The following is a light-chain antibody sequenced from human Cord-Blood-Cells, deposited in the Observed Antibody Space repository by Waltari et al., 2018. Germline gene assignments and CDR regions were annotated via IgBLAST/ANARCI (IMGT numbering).Light chain of an antibody. Sequence: QSALTQPASVSGSPGQPITISCAGPSSAVGSYNYVSWYQQHPGKAPKLMIYDVSNRPSGVSNRFSGSKSGNTASLTISGLQAEDEADYYCSSYTSSSTLVFGTGTKVTVL. CDR1: SSAVGSYNY. CDR3: SSYTSSSTLV. CDR2: DVS. V-gene: IGLV2-14*01. J-gene: IGLJ1*01.